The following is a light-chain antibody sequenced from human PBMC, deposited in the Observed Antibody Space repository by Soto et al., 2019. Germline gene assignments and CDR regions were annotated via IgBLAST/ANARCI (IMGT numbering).Light chain of an antibody. CDR2: GAS. J-gene: IGKJ1*01. CDR3: QQYKNWPPWT. CDR1: QSVNSH. Sequence: EVMMTQSAVTVSVSPGASATLSCRASQSVNSHLAWYQQKPGQAPRLLIYGASTRANGIPARFSGSGSGTEFTLTISSLQSEDFAVYDCQQYKNWPPWTFGQGTNVDI. V-gene: IGKV3-15*01.